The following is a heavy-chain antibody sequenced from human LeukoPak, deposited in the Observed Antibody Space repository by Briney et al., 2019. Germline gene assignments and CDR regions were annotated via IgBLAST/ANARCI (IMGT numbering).Heavy chain of an antibody. Sequence: SETLSLTCAVYGGSFSGYYWSWIRQPPGKGLEWIGEINHSGSTNYNPALKSRVTISVDTSKNQFSLKLSSVTAADTAVYYCARGGRYGYNWCDYWGQGTLVTVSS. J-gene: IGHJ4*02. CDR2: INHSGST. V-gene: IGHV4-34*01. CDR3: ARGGRYGYNWCDY. D-gene: IGHD5-24*01. CDR1: GGSFSGYY.